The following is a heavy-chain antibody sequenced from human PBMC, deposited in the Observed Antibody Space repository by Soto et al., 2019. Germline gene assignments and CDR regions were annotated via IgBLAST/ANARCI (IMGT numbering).Heavy chain of an antibody. CDR3: ARASSMIVVVPTAYGMDV. D-gene: IGHD3-22*01. V-gene: IGHV4-30-4*01. J-gene: IGHJ6*02. Sequence: SETLSLTCTVSGGSISSGDYYWSWIRQPPGKGLEWIGYIYYSGSTYYNPSLKSRVTISVDTSKNQFSLKLSSVTAADTAVYYCARASSMIVVVPTAYGMDVWGQGTTVTVSS. CDR2: IYYSGST. CDR1: GGSISSGDYY.